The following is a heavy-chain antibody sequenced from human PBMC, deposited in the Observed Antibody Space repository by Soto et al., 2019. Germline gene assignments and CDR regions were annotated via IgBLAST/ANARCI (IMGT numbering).Heavy chain of an antibody. V-gene: IGHV3-23*01. CDR2: ISDNGGTT. D-gene: IGHD1-1*01. CDR1: GFTFSTYA. Sequence: EVQLLESGGGLVQPGGSLRLSCAASGFTFSTYAMTWVRQAPGKGLEWVSGISDNGGTTYYADSVKGRFTTSRDNSKSTLYLQMTSLRAEDTAVYYCAKGRGTGTTRLGAFEIWGQGTMVTVSS. J-gene: IGHJ3*02. CDR3: AKGRGTGTTRLGAFEI.